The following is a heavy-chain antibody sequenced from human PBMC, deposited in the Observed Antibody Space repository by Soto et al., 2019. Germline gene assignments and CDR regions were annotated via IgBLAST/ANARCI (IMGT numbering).Heavy chain of an antibody. Sequence: EVQLVESGGGLVKPGGSLRLSCAASGFTFSNAWMSWVRQAPGKGPEWVGRIKSKTDGGTTDYAAPVKGRFTISRDDSKNTLYLQMNSLKTEDTAVYYCTPPVPAAPLGYFDYWGQGTLVTVSS. D-gene: IGHD2-2*01. CDR2: IKSKTDGGTT. J-gene: IGHJ4*02. CDR1: GFTFSNAW. CDR3: TPPVPAAPLGYFDY. V-gene: IGHV3-15*01.